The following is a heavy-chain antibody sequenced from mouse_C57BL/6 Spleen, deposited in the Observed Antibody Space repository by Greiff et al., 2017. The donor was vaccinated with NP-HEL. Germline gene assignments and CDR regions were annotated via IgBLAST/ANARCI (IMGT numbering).Heavy chain of an antibody. CDR2: ISSGSSTI. J-gene: IGHJ2*01. D-gene: IGHD1-1*01. V-gene: IGHV5-17*01. CDR1: GFTFSDYG. CDR3: ARHYYGPYYFDY. Sequence: EVKVVESGGGLVKPGGSLKLSCAASGFTFSDYGMHWVRQAPEKGLEWVAYISSGSSTIYYADTVKGRFTISRDNAKNTLFLQMTSLRSEDTAMYYCARHYYGPYYFDYWGQGTTLTVSS.